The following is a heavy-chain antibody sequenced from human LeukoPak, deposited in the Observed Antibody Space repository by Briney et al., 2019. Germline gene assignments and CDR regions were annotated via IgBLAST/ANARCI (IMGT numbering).Heavy chain of an antibody. J-gene: IGHJ6*03. Sequence: SETLSLTCTVSGDSISSYYWSWIRQPAGKGLEWIGRIYTSGSTNYNPSLKSRVTISADTSKNQFSLKLSSVTAADTAVYYCARVPRSYYYYYYMDVWGKGTTVTVSS. V-gene: IGHV4-4*07. CDR3: ARVPRSYYYYYYMDV. CDR1: GDSISSYY. CDR2: IYTSGST.